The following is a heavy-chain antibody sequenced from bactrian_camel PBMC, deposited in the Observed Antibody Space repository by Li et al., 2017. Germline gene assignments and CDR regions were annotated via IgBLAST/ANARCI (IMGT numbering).Heavy chain of an antibody. Sequence: VQLVESGGGLVQPGGSLRLSCAASGFTFSSYAMCWVRQAPGKGLERVSHMDTAGDNEYYADSVKGRFTISRDNGKNTVSLQMTSLKAEDTAVYYCATYRVGYWGQGTQVTVS. CDR2: MDTAGDNE. J-gene: IGHJ4*01. CDR3: ATYRVGY. D-gene: IGHD5*01. V-gene: IGHV3S35*01. CDR1: GFTFSSYA.